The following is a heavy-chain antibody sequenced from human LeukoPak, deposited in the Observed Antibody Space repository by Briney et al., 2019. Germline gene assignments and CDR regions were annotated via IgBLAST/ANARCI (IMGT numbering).Heavy chain of an antibody. D-gene: IGHD5-18*01. CDR2: ISSSGSTI. Sequence: GGSLRLSCAASGFTFSSYEMNWVRPAPGMGLEWVSYISSSGSTIYYADSVKGRFTISRDNAKNSLYLQMNSLRAEDTAVYYCARVQLYNSYGYRGVPYNWFDPWGQGTLVTVSS. J-gene: IGHJ5*02. CDR1: GFTFSSYE. CDR3: ARVQLYNSYGYRGVPYNWFDP. V-gene: IGHV3-48*03.